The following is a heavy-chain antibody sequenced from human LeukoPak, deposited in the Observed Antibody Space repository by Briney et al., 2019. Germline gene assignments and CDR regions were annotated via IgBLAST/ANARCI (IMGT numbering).Heavy chain of an antibody. J-gene: IGHJ4*02. CDR1: GDSVSSNSAA. CDR2: TYYRSSWYN. D-gene: IGHD3-22*01. CDR3: AREDTTGYYSAFDY. V-gene: IGHV6-1*01. Sequence: SQTLSLTCAISGDSVSSNSAAWNWIRQSPSRGLEWLGRTYYRSSWYNDYVVSVRSRITINPDTAKNQFSLHLNSVTPEDTAVYYCAREDTTGYYSAFDYWGQGTLVTVSS.